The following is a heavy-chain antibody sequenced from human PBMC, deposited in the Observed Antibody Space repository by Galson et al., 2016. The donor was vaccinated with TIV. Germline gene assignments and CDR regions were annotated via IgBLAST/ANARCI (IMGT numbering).Heavy chain of an antibody. Sequence: PALVKPTQTLTLTCTFSGFSLNTDGMCVNWIRQPPGKALEWLARIDWDDDKSYSPSLKTRLTISKDTSKNQVVLTMTNMDPVDTATYYCARISGYYDSSGYYIPRSFDYWGQGALVTVSS. CDR1: GFSLNTDGMC. CDR2: IDWDDDK. J-gene: IGHJ4*02. D-gene: IGHD3-22*01. V-gene: IGHV2-70*11. CDR3: ARISGYYDSSGYYIPRSFDY.